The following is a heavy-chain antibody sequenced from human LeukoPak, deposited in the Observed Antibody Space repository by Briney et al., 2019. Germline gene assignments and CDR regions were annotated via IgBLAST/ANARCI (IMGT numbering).Heavy chain of an antibody. D-gene: IGHD6-13*01. J-gene: IGHJ4*02. CDR2: IRYDGSIQ. Sequence: GGSLRLSCAVSGFTFSSYGMHWVRQAPGKGLEWVAFIRYDGSIQYYADSVKGRFIISRDISKNTLDVQMNSLSVDDTAVYYCAREGYSTGWYFFDNWGRGTRVTVSS. CDR1: GFTFSSYG. V-gene: IGHV3-30*02. CDR3: AREGYSTGWYFFDN.